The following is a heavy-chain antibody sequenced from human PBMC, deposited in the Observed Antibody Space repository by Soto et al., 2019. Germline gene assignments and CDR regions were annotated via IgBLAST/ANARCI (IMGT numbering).Heavy chain of an antibody. J-gene: IGHJ4*02. D-gene: IGHD3-16*02. CDR3: AKSRVFIGAIVTLLDS. V-gene: IGHV3-23*01. Sequence: EVQLLGSGGGLVQPGGSLTLSCATSGFTFSSYAMVWVRQAAEKGLEWVASISNNGHTAYYADSVKGRFTISRGNSENTLDLQMNGLRADDTALYFCAKSRVFIGAIVTLLDSWGQGTQVTVSS. CDR1: GFTFSSYA. CDR2: ISNNGHTA.